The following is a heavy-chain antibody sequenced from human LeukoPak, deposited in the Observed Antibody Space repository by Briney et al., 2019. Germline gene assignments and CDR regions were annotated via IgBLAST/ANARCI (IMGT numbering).Heavy chain of an antibody. D-gene: IGHD6-19*01. J-gene: IGHJ4*02. CDR3: ARDVEVGSSGFPDY. Sequence: VASVKVSCKASGYTFTSYGISWVRQAPGQGLEWMGWISAYNGNTNYAQKLQGRVTMTTDTSTSTAYMELRSLRSDDTAVYYCARDVEVGSSGFPDYWGQGTLVTVSS. CDR1: GYTFTSYG. V-gene: IGHV1-18*01. CDR2: ISAYNGNT.